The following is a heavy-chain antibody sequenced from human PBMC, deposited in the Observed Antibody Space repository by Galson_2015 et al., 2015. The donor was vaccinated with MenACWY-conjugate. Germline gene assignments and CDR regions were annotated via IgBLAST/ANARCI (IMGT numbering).Heavy chain of an antibody. J-gene: IGHJ4*02. CDR2: ISPYNGNT. D-gene: IGHD6-13*01. CDR1: GYSFSDYG. CDR3: ARDRGTGYSSTWSEGSFDY. V-gene: IGHV1-18*01. Sequence: SVKVSCKASGYSFSDYGVSWVRQAPGQGLEWMGWISPYNGNTHYGQKFQGRVTLTTDTSTSTAYMEVKSLRSDDTAVYYCARDRGTGYSSTWSEGSFDYWGQGTLVSVSS.